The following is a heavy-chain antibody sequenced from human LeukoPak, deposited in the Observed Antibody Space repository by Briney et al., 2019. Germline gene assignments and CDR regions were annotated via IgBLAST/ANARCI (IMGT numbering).Heavy chain of an antibody. V-gene: IGHV3-33*01. CDR1: GFTFSSYG. J-gene: IGHJ4*02. CDR3: AARHDSSGYWVDY. D-gene: IGHD3-22*01. Sequence: GGSLRLSCAASGFTFSSYGMHWVRQAPGKGLERVAVIWYDGSNKYYADSVKGRFTISRDNSKNTLYLQMNSLRAEDTAVYYCAARHDSSGYWVDYWGQGTLVTVSS. CDR2: IWYDGSNK.